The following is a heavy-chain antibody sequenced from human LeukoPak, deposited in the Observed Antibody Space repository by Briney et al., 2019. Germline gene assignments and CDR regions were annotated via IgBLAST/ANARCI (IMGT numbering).Heavy chain of an antibody. J-gene: IGHJ3*02. Sequence: ASVKVSCKASGYTFTSYYMHWVRQAPGQGLEWMGIISPSGGSTSYAQKFQGRVTMTRDTSTSTVYMELSSLRSEDTAVYYCARDLIPITMVRGARGAFDIWGQGTMVTVSS. CDR1: GYTFTSYY. V-gene: IGHV1-46*01. D-gene: IGHD3-10*01. CDR3: ARDLIPITMVRGARGAFDI. CDR2: ISPSGGST.